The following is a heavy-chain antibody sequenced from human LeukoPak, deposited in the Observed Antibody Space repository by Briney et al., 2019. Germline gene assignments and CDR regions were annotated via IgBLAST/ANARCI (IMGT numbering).Heavy chain of an antibody. CDR2: INPNSGGT. CDR1: GYTFTGYY. V-gene: IGHV1-2*02. J-gene: IGHJ6*02. Sequence: AASVKVSCKASGYTFTGYYMHWVRQAPGQGLEWMGWINPNSGGTNYAQKFQGRVTMTRDTSTSTVYMELSSLRSEDTAVYYCARDNGAEVLRFLEWLSLDYYYYYCMDVWGQGTTVTVSS. CDR3: ARDNGAEVLRFLEWLSLDYYYYYCMDV. D-gene: IGHD3-3*01.